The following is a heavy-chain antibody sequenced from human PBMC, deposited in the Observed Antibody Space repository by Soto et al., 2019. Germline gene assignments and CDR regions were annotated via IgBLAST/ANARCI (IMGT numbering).Heavy chain of an antibody. CDR2: FDPEDGET. CDR1: GYTLTELS. J-gene: IGHJ3*02. V-gene: IGHV1-24*01. CDR3: ARGGDLAMTAIPGAFDI. D-gene: IGHD2-21*02. Sequence: ASVKVSCKVSGYTLTELSMHWVRQAPGKGLEWMGGFDPEDGETIYAQKFQGRVTMTRNTSISTAYMELSSLRSEDTAVHYCARGGDLAMTAIPGAFDIWGQGTMVTVSS.